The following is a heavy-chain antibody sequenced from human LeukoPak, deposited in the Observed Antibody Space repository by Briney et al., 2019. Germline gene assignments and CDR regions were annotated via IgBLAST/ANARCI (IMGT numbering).Heavy chain of an antibody. Sequence: SETRPSPALSMVGPSVVTTGAGSASPQGRGWSGLGEINHSGSTNYNPSLKSRVTISVDTSKNQFSLKLSSVTAADTAVYYCARGVFYCSGGSCYSGWFDPWGQGTLVTVSS. CDR1: VGPSVVTT. D-gene: IGHD2-15*01. CDR2: INHSGST. CDR3: ARGVFYCSGGSCYSGWFDP. V-gene: IGHV4-34*01. J-gene: IGHJ5*02.